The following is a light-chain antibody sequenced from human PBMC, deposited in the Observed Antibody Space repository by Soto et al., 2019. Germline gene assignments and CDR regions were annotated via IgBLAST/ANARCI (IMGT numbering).Light chain of an antibody. CDR1: QSVSSN. Sequence: EIVMTQSPATLSVSPGERATLSCRASQSVSSNLAWYQQKPGQATRLLIYGASTRATGIPARFSGSGSGTELTLTISSLQSEDFAVYYGQQYTNWWTFGQGTKVEIK. CDR3: QQYTNWWT. V-gene: IGKV3-15*01. J-gene: IGKJ1*01. CDR2: GAS.